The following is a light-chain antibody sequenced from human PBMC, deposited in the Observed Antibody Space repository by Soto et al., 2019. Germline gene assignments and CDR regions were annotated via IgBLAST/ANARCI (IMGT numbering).Light chain of an antibody. Sequence: EMVLTQSPDTLSVYPGERATLSGLASQSVSSNSAWYQQKPGQAPRLLIHGASTRAPGFPARFSGSGSGTDFTPTISSLQSEDFAVYYCQQYNNWPWTFGQGTKVDI. V-gene: IGKV3-15*01. CDR2: GAS. CDR1: QSVSSN. J-gene: IGKJ1*01. CDR3: QQYNNWPWT.